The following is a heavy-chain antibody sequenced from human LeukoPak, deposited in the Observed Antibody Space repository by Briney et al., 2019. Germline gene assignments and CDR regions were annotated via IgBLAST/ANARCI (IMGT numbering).Heavy chain of an antibody. V-gene: IGHV3-66*01. Sequence: GGSLRLSCAASGFTVSSNYMSWVRQAPGKGLEWVSVIYSGGSTYYADSVKGRFTISRDNSKNTLYLQMNSLRAEDTAVYYCARDVGYYDSSGNFDYWGQGTLVTVSS. CDR3: ARDVGYYDSSGNFDY. D-gene: IGHD3-22*01. J-gene: IGHJ4*02. CDR2: IYSGGST. CDR1: GFTVSSNY.